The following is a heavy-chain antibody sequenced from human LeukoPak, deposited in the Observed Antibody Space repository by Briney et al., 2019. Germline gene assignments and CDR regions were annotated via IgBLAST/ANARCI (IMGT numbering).Heavy chain of an antibody. Sequence: ESSETLSLTCAVYGGSFGGYYWSWIRQPPGKGLEWIGEINHSGSTNYNPSLKSRVTISVDTSKNQFSLKLSSVTAADTAVYYCARGRRDLLRLGELIRNWFDPWGQGTLVTVSS. CDR3: ARGRRDLLRLGELIRNWFDP. CDR2: INHSGST. CDR1: GGSFGGYY. D-gene: IGHD3-16*01. V-gene: IGHV4-34*01. J-gene: IGHJ5*02.